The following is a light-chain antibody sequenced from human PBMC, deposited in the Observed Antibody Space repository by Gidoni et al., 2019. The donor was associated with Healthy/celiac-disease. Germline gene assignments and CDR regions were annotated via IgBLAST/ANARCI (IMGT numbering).Light chain of an antibody. CDR3: QSADSSGTYPVV. CDR1: ALPKQY. J-gene: IGLJ2*01. V-gene: IGLV3-25*03. Sequence: SYELTPPPSVSVSPGQTARITCSGDALPKQYAYWYQQTPGQAPVLVIYKDSERPSGIPERFSGSSSGTTVTLTISGVQAEDEADYYCQSADSSGTYPVVFGGGTKLTVL. CDR2: KDS.